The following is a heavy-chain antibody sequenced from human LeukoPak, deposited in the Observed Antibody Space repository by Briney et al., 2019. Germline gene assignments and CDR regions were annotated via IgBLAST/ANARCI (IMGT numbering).Heavy chain of an antibody. CDR1: GGSISSYY. Sequence: KPSETLSLTCTVSGGSISSYYWSWIRQPPGKGLEWIGYIYYSGSTNYNPSLKSRVTISVDTSKNQFSLKLSSVTAADTAVYYCASLLTYFDYWGQGTLVTVSS. CDR2: IYYSGST. V-gene: IGHV4-59*01. CDR3: ASLLTYFDY. J-gene: IGHJ4*02.